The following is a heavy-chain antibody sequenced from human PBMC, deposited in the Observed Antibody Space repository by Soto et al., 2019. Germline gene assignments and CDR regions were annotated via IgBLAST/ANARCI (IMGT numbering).Heavy chain of an antibody. Sequence: EVQLVESGGGLVKPGGSLRLSCAASGFTFSNAWMNWVRQAPGKGLEWVGRIKSKTDGGTTDYAAPVKGRFTISRDDSKNTLYLQMNSLKTEDTAVYYCTTALQPSIVGATTAAFDIWGQGTMVTVSS. CDR1: GFTFSNAW. CDR3: TTALQPSIVGATTAAFDI. J-gene: IGHJ3*02. D-gene: IGHD1-26*01. V-gene: IGHV3-15*07. CDR2: IKSKTDGGTT.